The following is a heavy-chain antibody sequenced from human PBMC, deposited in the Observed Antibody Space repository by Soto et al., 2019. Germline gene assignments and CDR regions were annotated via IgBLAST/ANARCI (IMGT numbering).Heavy chain of an antibody. CDR3: ASIYSTSWYWFDP. Sequence: QVTVKESGPVLVKPTETLTLTCTVSGFSLSNAGLGVSWIRQPPGKALEWLAHIFSNDEKSYSTSLRSRLTISKDTSKSQVVLTMTNMDPVDTATYYCASIYSTSWYWFDPWGQGTLVTVSS. J-gene: IGHJ5*02. CDR2: IFSNDEK. CDR1: GFSLSNAGLG. D-gene: IGHD6-13*01. V-gene: IGHV2-26*01.